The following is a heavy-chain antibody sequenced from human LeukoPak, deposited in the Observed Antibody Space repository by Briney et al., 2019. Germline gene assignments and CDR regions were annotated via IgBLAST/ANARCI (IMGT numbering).Heavy chain of an antibody. J-gene: IGHJ4*02. CDR1: GFTFSSYA. CDR3: ARARIAVAENYFDY. CDR2: IGGSGGST. V-gene: IGHV3-23*01. D-gene: IGHD6-19*01. Sequence: GGSLRLSCAASGFTFSSYAMSWVRQAPGKGLEWVSAIGGSGGSTYYADSVKGRFTISRDNSKNALYLQMNSLRAEDTAVYYCARARIAVAENYFDYWGQGTLVTVSS.